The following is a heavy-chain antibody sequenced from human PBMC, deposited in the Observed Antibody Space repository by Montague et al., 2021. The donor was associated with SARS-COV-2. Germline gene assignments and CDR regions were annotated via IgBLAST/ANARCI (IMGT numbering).Heavy chain of an antibody. J-gene: IGHJ4*02. CDR1: GDSVSTNNTT. D-gene: IGHD6-13*01. CDR3: GRVFAPAGTFDF. CDR2: TYFRSKWYN. V-gene: IGHV6-1*01. Sequence: CAISGDSVSTNNTTWNWVRQSPSGDLEWLGRTYFRSKWYNDYAVSMKSRITINPDTSKNQLSLQLKSVTPKDTAIYFCGRVFAPAGTFDFWGQGTLVTVSS.